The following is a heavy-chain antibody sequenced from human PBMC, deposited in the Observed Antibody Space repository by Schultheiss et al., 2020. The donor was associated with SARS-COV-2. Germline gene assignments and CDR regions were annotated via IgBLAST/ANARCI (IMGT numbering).Heavy chain of an antibody. J-gene: IGHJ6*02. V-gene: IGHV3-7*03. CDR2: IKGDGSEK. Sequence: GGSLRLSCAASGFTFSSYWMSWVRQAPGKGLEWVANIKGDGSEKYYVDSVKGRFTISRDNAKNSLYLQMNSLRAEDTAVYYCAREEYLWAIMITFGGVIVVYYYGMDVWGQGTTVTVSS. CDR1: GFTFSSYW. CDR3: AREEYLWAIMITFGGVIVVYYYGMDV. D-gene: IGHD3-16*02.